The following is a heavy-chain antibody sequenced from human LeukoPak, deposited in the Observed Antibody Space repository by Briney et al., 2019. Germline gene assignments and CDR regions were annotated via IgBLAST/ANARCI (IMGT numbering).Heavy chain of an antibody. Sequence: GGSLRLSCAASGFTFSSYSMNWVRQAPGKGLEWVSSISSSSSYIYYADSVKGRFTISRGNAKNSLYLQMNSLRAEDTAVYYCARVGGKARYYDSSGYYYFDYWGQGTLVTVSS. CDR3: ARVGGKARYYDSSGYYYFDY. CDR1: GFTFSSYS. J-gene: IGHJ4*02. D-gene: IGHD3-22*01. V-gene: IGHV3-21*01. CDR2: ISSSSSYI.